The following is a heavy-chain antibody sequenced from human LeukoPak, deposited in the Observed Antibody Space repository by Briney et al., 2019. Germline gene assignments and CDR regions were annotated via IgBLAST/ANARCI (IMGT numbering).Heavy chain of an antibody. CDR1: GFTFSSYG. D-gene: IGHD3-22*01. CDR2: ISCNGDST. Sequence: GGTLRLSCGASGFTFSSYGLRWVRQAPGRGLEGVSAISCNGDSTYYAESVKRRVTISRDNSKNTLYLHMNSLRAEDAGVYYCASGRISMTSPCRDWGQETLVTVSS. CDR3: ASGRISMTSPCRD. J-gene: IGHJ4*02. V-gene: IGHV3-23*01.